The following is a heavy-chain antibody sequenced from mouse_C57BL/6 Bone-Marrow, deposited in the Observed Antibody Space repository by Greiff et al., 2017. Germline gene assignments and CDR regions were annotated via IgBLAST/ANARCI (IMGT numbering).Heavy chain of an antibody. Sequence: EVQLQESGGGLVQPGGSLKLSCAASGFTFSDYYMYWVRQTPEKRLEWVAYISNGGGSTYYPDTVKGRFTISRDKAKNTLYLQMSRLKSEDTAMYYCARPPNYYGSSYGYFDVWGTGTTVTVSS. J-gene: IGHJ1*03. CDR3: ARPPNYYGSSYGYFDV. D-gene: IGHD1-1*01. CDR1: GFTFSDYY. CDR2: ISNGGGST. V-gene: IGHV5-12*01.